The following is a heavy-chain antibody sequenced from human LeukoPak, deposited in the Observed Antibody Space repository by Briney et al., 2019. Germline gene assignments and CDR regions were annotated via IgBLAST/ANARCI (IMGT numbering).Heavy chain of an antibody. V-gene: IGHV3-21*01. D-gene: IGHD2-2*01. CDR1: GFTFSSYS. Sequence: PGGSLRLSCAASGFTFSSYSMNWVRQAPGKGLEWVSSISSSSSYIYCADSVKGRFTISRDNAKNSLYLQMNSLRAEDTAVYYCVKGRCSGSSCYGGDYWGQGTLVTVSS. J-gene: IGHJ4*02. CDR3: VKGRCSGSSCYGGDY. CDR2: ISSSSSYI.